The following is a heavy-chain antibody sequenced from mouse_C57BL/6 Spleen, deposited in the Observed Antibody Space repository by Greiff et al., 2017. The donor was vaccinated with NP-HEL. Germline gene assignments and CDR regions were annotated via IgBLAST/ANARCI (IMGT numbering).Heavy chain of an antibody. V-gene: IGHV8-5*01. CDR3: AQIAGYGNSYGFAY. D-gene: IGHD1-1*01. CDR1: GFSLSTSNMG. Sequence: QVTLKESGPGILQPSQTLSLTCSFSGFSLSTSNMGIGWIRPPSGKGLEWLAHIWWNDDKYYHPSLKSRPSISKDTSNNQVFLKITSVDTADTATDDCAQIAGYGNSYGFAYWGQGTLVTVSA. J-gene: IGHJ3*01. CDR2: IWWNDDK.